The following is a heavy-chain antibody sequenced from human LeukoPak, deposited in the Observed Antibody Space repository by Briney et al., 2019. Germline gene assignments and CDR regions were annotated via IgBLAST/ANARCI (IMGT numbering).Heavy chain of an antibody. J-gene: IGHJ3*01. CDR2: ISTSSNTI. CDR1: GFTFSGYN. D-gene: IGHD3-10*01. Sequence: GGSLRLSCAASGFTFSGYNMHWVRQAPGTGLEWVSYISTSSNTIYYADSVKGRLTISRGNAKNSLFLQMNSLRAEDTAVYYCSRDLGLPGVWGQGTMVTVSS. CDR3: SRDLGLPGV. V-gene: IGHV3-48*01.